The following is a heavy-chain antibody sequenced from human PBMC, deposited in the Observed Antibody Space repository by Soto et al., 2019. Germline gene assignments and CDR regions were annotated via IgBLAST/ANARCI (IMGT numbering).Heavy chain of an antibody. CDR1: GGSVSSNDYS. CDR3: ARAPVGAAAGRGQVFNY. Sequence: PSETLSLTCTVSGGSVSSNDYSWGWVRQSPGKGLEWIGAIYSHDDTNYNPSLQSRVTISVDTSKNQFSLRLSSVTAADTAVYYCARAPVGAAAGRGQVFNYWGQGTLVTVS. D-gene: IGHD6-13*01. V-gene: IGHV4-39*01. CDR2: IYSHDDT. J-gene: IGHJ4*02.